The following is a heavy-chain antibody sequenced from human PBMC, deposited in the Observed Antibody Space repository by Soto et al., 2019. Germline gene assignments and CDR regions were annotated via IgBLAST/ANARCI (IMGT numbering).Heavy chain of an antibody. J-gene: IGHJ5*02. CDR3: ARDVSYGDFGRNWFDP. D-gene: IGHD2-21*02. V-gene: IGHV3-11*01. CDR1: GFTFNDFS. CDR2: INNRRDDI. Sequence: QLVESGGGLVQPGGSLRLSCAASGFTFNDFSMIWFRQAPGRGLEWLAYINNRRDDIYYADSVRGRFTISRDNGKNSLYLQMNSLRVEDTALYFCARDVSYGDFGRNWFDPWGQGTPVTVSA.